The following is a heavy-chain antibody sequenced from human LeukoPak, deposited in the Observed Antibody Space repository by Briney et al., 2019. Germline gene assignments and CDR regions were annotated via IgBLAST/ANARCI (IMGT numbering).Heavy chain of an antibody. V-gene: IGHV1-18*01. CDR3: ARSPYSSSWSAYYYYYMDV. D-gene: IGHD6-13*01. J-gene: IGHJ6*03. CDR2: ISGYNGNT. CDR1: GYTFTTYN. Sequence: ASVKVSCKASGYTFTTYNINWVRQAPGQGLEWMGWISGYNGNTNYAQKLQGRVTMTTDTSTSTAYMELRSLKSDDTAVYYCARSPYSSSWSAYYYYYMDVWGKGTTVTVSS.